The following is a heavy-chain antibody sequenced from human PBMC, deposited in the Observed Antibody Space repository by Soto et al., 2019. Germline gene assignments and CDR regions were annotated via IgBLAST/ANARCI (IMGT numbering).Heavy chain of an antibody. CDR2: ISGSGGST. J-gene: IGHJ4*02. CDR3: AKVAIFGVVIRPVFDY. D-gene: IGHD3-3*01. V-gene: IGHV3-23*01. CDR1: GFTFSSYA. Sequence: EVQLLESGGGLVQPGGSLRLSCAASGFTFSSYAMSWVRQAPGKGLEWVSAISGSGGSTYYADSVKGRFTISRDNSKNTLYLQMNSVRAEDTAVYYCAKVAIFGVVIRPVFDYWGQGTLVTVSS.